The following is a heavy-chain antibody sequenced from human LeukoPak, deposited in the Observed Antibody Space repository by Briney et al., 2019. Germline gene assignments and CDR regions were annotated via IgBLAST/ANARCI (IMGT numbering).Heavy chain of an antibody. D-gene: IGHD6-13*01. J-gene: IGHJ4*02. Sequence: GGSLRLSCAASGFTFSSYAMSWVRQAPGKGLEWVSAISGSGGSTYYADSVKGRFTISRDNSKNTLYLQMNSLRAEDTAVYYCAKGLHSGSWYRGVDYWGQGTLVTVSS. CDR2: ISGSGGST. CDR3: AKGLHSGSWYRGVDY. V-gene: IGHV3-23*01. CDR1: GFTFSSYA.